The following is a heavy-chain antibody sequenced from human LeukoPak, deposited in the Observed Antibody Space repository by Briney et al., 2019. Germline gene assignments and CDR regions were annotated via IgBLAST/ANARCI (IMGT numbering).Heavy chain of an antibody. Sequence: PSETLSLTCAVYGGSFSGYYWSWIRQPPGKGLEWIGEINHSGSTNYNPSLKSRVTISVDTSKNQFSLKLSSVTAADTAVYYCARPHGLSTMVRARGIYFQHWGQGTLVTVSS. CDR1: GGSFSGYY. D-gene: IGHD3-10*01. CDR2: INHSGST. J-gene: IGHJ1*01. V-gene: IGHV4-34*01. CDR3: ARPHGLSTMVRARGIYFQH.